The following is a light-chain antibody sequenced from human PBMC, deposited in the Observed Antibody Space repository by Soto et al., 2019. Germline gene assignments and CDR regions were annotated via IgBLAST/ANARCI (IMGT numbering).Light chain of an antibody. CDR1: QRIGTY. J-gene: IGKJ1*01. CDR2: DTS. Sequence: EIVLTQSPATLSLSPGDRATLSCRASQRIGTYLAWYQQKAGQAPSLLIYDTSNRATGIPTRFSGSGSGTDFNLTISSLEPEDFAVSFCQHRSNSPPTWTFGQGTKVEIK. CDR3: QHRSNSPPTWT. V-gene: IGKV3-11*01.